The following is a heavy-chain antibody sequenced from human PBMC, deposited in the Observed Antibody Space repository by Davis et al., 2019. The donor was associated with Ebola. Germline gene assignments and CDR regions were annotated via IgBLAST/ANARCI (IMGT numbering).Heavy chain of an antibody. D-gene: IGHD3-10*01. J-gene: IGHJ4*02. CDR3: ARGAAMVQGVISFHYFDY. V-gene: IGHV4-59*01. Sequence: SETLSLTCTVSGYSISSGYYWGWIRQPPGKGLEWIGYIYYNEGTNYNPSLKSRVTISIDTPKNQFSLKLNSVTAADTAVYYCARGAAMVQGVISFHYFDYWGQGTLVTVSS. CDR2: IYYNEGT. CDR1: GYSISSGYY.